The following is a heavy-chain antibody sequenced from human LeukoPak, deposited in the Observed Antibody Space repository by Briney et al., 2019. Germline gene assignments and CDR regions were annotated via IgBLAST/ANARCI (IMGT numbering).Heavy chain of an antibody. V-gene: IGHV4-59*01. CDR1: GGSISSYY. D-gene: IGHD1-26*01. Sequence: SETLSLTCTVSGGSISSYYWSWIRQPPGKGLEWIGYIYYSGSTNYSPSLKSRVTISVDTSKNQFSLKLSSVTAADTAVYYCARGGGLGAYYYYMDVWGKGTTVTVSS. J-gene: IGHJ6*03. CDR3: ARGGGLGAYYYYMDV. CDR2: IYYSGST.